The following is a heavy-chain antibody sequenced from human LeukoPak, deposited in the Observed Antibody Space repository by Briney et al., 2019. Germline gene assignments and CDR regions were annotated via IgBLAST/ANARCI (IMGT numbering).Heavy chain of an antibody. V-gene: IGHV4-38-2*01. D-gene: IGHD7-27*01. CDR2: IYHSGIT. Sequence: PSETLSLTCAVSGYSISSGYYWGWIRQPPGKGLEWIGSIYHSGITYYNPSLKSRVTISVDTSKDQFSLKLSSVTAADTAVYYCARLGSNWGSKWYFDYWGQGTLVTVSS. CDR3: ARLGSNWGSKWYFDY. CDR1: GYSISSGYY. J-gene: IGHJ4*02.